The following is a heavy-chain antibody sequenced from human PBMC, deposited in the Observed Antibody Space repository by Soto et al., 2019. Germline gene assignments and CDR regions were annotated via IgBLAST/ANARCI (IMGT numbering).Heavy chain of an antibody. CDR3: AKELQRGMDV. J-gene: IGHJ6*02. CDR2: VHPNSGGT. Sequence: QVHLVQSGAEVTQPGASVKVSCKASGYTFSVYHMHWVRQAPGQGLEWMGWVHPNSGGTNYAQSLEGRVTMTRDTSINTAYMELSRLTSDDTAVYYCAKELQRGMDVWGQGTTVTVSS. V-gene: IGHV1-2*02. CDR1: GYTFSVYH. D-gene: IGHD4-4*01.